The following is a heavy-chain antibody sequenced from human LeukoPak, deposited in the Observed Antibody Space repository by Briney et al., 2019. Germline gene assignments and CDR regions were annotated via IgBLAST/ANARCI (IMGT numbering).Heavy chain of an antibody. V-gene: IGHV1-69*05. CDR2: IIPIFGTT. Sequence: SVKVSCKXSGGTFSSYAISWVRQAPRQGLEWMGGIIPIFGTTKYAQKFQGRVTITTDEYTSTAYMELSSLRSEDTAVYYCAQRQAAVIAAAGTRGPFDYWGQGTLVTVST. CDR1: GGTFSSYA. J-gene: IGHJ4*02. D-gene: IGHD6-13*01. CDR3: AQRQAAVIAAAGTRGPFDY.